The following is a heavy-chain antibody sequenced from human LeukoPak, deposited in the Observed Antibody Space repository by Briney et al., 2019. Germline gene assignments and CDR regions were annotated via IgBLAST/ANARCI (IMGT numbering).Heavy chain of an antibody. CDR2: INPGGGST. Sequence: ASVKVSCKASGYTFTSYYIHWVRQAPGQGLEWMGIINPGGGSTSYAQKFQGRVTMTMDTSTSTVYMELSSLTSEDTAVYYCARDRALRAVVGSFDYWGQGTLVTVSS. CDR1: GYTFTSYY. D-gene: IGHD4-23*01. V-gene: IGHV1-46*01. CDR3: ARDRALRAVVGSFDY. J-gene: IGHJ4*02.